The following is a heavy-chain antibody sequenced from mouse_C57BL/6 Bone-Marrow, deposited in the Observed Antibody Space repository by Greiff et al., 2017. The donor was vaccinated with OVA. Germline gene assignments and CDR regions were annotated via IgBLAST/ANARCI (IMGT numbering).Heavy chain of an antibody. CDR2: IYPGDGDT. J-gene: IGHJ4*01. V-gene: IGHV1-82*01. D-gene: IGHD1-1*01. CDR1: GYAFSSSW. CDR3: ARLGTTVVPYYYAMDY. Sequence: VQLQQSGPELVKPGASVKISCKASGYAFSSSWMNWVKQRPGKGLEWIGRIYPGDGDTNYNGKFKGKATLTADKSSSTAYMQLSSLTSEDSAVYCCARLGTTVVPYYYAMDYWGQGTSVTVSS.